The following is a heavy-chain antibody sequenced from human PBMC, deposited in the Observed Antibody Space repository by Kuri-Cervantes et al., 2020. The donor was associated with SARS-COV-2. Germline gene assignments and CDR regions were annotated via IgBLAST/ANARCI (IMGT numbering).Heavy chain of an antibody. Sequence: SETLSLTCTVSGGSISSYYWSWIRQPPGKGLEWIGYIYYSGSTNYNPSLKSRVTISVDTSKNQFSLKLSSVTAADTAVYYFARRKLGGACDIWGQGTMVTVSS. CDR2: IYYSGST. CDR1: GGSISSYY. V-gene: IGHV4-59*12. D-gene: IGHD1-14*01. J-gene: IGHJ3*02. CDR3: ARRKLGGACDI.